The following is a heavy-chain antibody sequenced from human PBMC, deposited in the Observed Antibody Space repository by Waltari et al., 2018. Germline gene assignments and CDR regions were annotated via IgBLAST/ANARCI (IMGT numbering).Heavy chain of an antibody. CDR1: GGTFSSYA. D-gene: IGHD3-16*02. Sequence: QVQLVQSGAEVKKPGSSVKVSCKASGGTFSSYAISWVRQAPGQGLEWMGGIIPIVGTANYAQKFQGRFTISRDNSKNTLYLQMGSLRAEDMAVYYCAREVSDDYVWGSYRYTWFDPWGQGTLVTVSS. J-gene: IGHJ5*02. V-gene: IGHV1-69*05. CDR3: AREVSDDYVWGSYRYTWFDP. CDR2: IIPIVGTA.